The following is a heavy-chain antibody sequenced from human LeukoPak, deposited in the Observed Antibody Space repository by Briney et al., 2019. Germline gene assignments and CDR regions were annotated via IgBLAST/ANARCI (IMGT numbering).Heavy chain of an antibody. CDR2: IYHSGNT. CDR1: GGSISSSNW. V-gene: IGHV4-4*02. D-gene: IGHD3-10*01. J-gene: IGHJ6*03. CDR3: ATAVPFYMGV. Sequence: SESPSLTCAVSGGSISSSNWWSWVRQSPGKGLEWIGEIYHSGNTNYNPSLKSRVTISVDKPKNQFSLKLTSVTAADTAMYYCATAVPFYMGVWGKGTTVTVSS.